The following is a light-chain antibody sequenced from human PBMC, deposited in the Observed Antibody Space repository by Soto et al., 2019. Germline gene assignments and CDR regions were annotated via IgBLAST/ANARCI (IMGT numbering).Light chain of an antibody. J-gene: IGLJ1*01. CDR2: EVS. Sequence: QSVLTQPASVSGTPGQSITISCTGTSSDVGSYNLVSWSQQHPGKAPKLMIYEVSKRPSGVSNRFSGAKSGNTASLPISGHQAEDEADYDCCSYAGSSTPYGFGTG. V-gene: IGLV2-23*02. CDR1: SSDVGSYNL. CDR3: CSYAGSSTPYG.